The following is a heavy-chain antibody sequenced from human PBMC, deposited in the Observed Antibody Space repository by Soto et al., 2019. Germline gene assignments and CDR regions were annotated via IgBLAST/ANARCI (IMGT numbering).Heavy chain of an antibody. CDR1: GYPFTSYG. Sequence: QVQLVQSGAEVKKPGASVKVSCKTSGYPFTSYGINWVRQAPGQGPEWMGWISAYNGKTSYTQKFQGRVTMTTDTSTSTAYMELRSLRSDDTAVYYCARDRLIAVTDLLHYWGQGTLVTVSS. D-gene: IGHD6-19*01. J-gene: IGHJ4*02. CDR3: ARDRLIAVTDLLHY. CDR2: ISAYNGKT. V-gene: IGHV1-18*01.